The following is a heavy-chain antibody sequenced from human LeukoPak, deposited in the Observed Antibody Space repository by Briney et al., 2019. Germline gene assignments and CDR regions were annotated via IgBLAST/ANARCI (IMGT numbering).Heavy chain of an antibody. J-gene: IGHJ5*02. CDR2: IYSSEST. D-gene: IGHD3-10*01. CDR1: GGSISSYY. V-gene: IGHV4-59*01. CDR3: ARADPNASGYFYRFNWFDP. Sequence: SETLSLKCTVSGGSISSYYWNWVRQPPGKGREWIGNIYSSESTDYNPSLKSRVTISLDTSRFQFSLRLNSVTAADTAVYYCARADPNASGYFYRFNWFDPWGQGTLVTVSS.